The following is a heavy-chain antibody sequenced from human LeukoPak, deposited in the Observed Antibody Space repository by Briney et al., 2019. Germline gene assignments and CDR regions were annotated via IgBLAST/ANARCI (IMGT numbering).Heavy chain of an antibody. J-gene: IGHJ3*02. CDR2: INLSAGST. D-gene: IGHD6-19*01. CDR3: ARRISPIAVAGDPNDAFDI. CDR1: GYTFTSYD. V-gene: IGHV1-46*01. Sequence: GASVKVSCKASGYTFTSYDINWVRQATGQGLAWMGIINLSAGSTSYAQKLQGRVTMTTDTSTSTAYMELRSLRSDDTAVYYCARRISPIAVAGDPNDAFDIWGQGTMVTVSS.